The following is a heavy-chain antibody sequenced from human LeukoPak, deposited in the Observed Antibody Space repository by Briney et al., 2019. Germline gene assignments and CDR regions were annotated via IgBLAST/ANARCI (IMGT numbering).Heavy chain of an antibody. Sequence: ASVKVSCKASGYSFTGSFMHWVRQVPGHGPEWMGWIYPDSGDTNYAQKFQGRVTMTRDTSIDTAYMELTWLTSDDSAMYYCARQADYSDDTGYYFVGGLSPWGLGTLVTVSS. CDR2: IYPDSGDT. CDR1: GYSFTGSF. V-gene: IGHV1-2*02. CDR3: ARQADYSDDTGYYFVGGLSP. J-gene: IGHJ5*02. D-gene: IGHD3-22*01.